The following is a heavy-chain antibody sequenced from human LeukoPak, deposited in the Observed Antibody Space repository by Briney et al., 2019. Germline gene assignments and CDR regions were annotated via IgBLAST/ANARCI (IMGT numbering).Heavy chain of an antibody. D-gene: IGHD2-2*01. J-gene: IGHJ4*02. CDR2: INPNSGGT. CDR1: GYTSTGYY. Sequence: ASVKVSCKASGYTSTGYYMHWVRQAPGQGLEWMGWINPNSGGTNYAQKFQGRVTMTRGTSISTAYMELSRLRSDDTAVYYCARTGRYCSSASCYSDFDYWGQGTLVTVSS. CDR3: ARTGRYCSSASCYSDFDY. V-gene: IGHV1-2*02.